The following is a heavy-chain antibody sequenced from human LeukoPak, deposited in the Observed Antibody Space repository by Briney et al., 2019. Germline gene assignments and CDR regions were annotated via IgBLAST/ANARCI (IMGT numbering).Heavy chain of an antibody. Sequence: TLSLTXAVYGGSFSGYYWSWIRQPPGKGLEWIGEINHSGSTNYNPSLKSRVTISVDTSKNQFSLKLSSVTAADTAVYYCAKAAAMAWFDPWGQGTLITVSS. D-gene: IGHD2-2*01. CDR3: AKAAAMAWFDP. CDR2: INHSGST. J-gene: IGHJ5*02. V-gene: IGHV4-34*01. CDR1: GGSFSGYY.